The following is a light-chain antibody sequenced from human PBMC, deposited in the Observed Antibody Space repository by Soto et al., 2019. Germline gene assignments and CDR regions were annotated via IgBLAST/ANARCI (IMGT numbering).Light chain of an antibody. CDR2: GSS. CDR3: QSYDSSLSGVV. V-gene: IGLV1-40*01. CDR1: SSNLGATYG. J-gene: IGLJ2*01. Sequence: QSVLTQPPSVSGAPGQRVTISCTGGSSNLGATYGVQWYQQLPGTAPKLLIYGSSDRPSGVPDRFSGSKSGTSASLAINGLQAEDEADYYCQSYDSSLSGVVFGGGTKVTVL.